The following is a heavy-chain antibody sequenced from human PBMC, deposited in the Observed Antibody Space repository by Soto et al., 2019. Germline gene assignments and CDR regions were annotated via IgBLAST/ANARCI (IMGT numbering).Heavy chain of an antibody. CDR2: ISGSGYST. D-gene: IGHD6-19*01. Sequence: PGGSLRLSCAASGFTFSSYAMSWVRQAPGKGLEWVSAISGSGYSTYYADSVRGRFTISRDNSKNTLYLQMNSLRAEDTAVYYCAKEAGYSSGWDTFDYWGQGTLVTVSS. CDR3: AKEAGYSSGWDTFDY. V-gene: IGHV3-23*01. J-gene: IGHJ4*02. CDR1: GFTFSSYA.